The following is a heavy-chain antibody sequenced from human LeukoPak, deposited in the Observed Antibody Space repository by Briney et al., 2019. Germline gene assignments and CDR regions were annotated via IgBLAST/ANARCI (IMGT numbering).Heavy chain of an antibody. CDR1: GFTFSSYA. J-gene: IGHJ4*02. V-gene: IGHV3-7*01. CDR3: ARVEDHDYGDYYFDY. D-gene: IGHD4-17*01. Sequence: GGSLRLSCAASGFTFSSYAMSWVRQAPGKGLEWVANIKQDGSEKYYVDSVKGRFTISRDNAKNSLYLQMNSLRAEDTAVYYCARVEDHDYGDYYFDYWGQGTLVTVSS. CDR2: IKQDGSEK.